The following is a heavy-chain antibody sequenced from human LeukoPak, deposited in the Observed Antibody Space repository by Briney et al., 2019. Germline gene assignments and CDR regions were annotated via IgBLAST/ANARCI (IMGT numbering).Heavy chain of an antibody. CDR3: ARVASNWNYPNRGTDYYYYMDV. V-gene: IGHV1-8*01. CDR1: GYTFTSYD. Sequence: ASVKVSCKASGYTFTSYDINWVRQATGQGLEWMGWMNPNSGNTGYAQKFQGRVTMTRNTSISTAYMELSSLRSEDTAVYYCARVASNWNYPNRGTDYYYYMDVWGKGTTVTVSS. CDR2: MNPNSGNT. J-gene: IGHJ6*03. D-gene: IGHD1-7*01.